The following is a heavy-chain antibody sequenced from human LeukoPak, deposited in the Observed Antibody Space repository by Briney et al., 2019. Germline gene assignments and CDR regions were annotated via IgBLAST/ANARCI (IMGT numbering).Heavy chain of an antibody. D-gene: IGHD6-13*01. CDR1: GGSISSYY. CDR2: IYYSGSA. V-gene: IGHV4-59*08. CDR3: ARHSSSSRPNFDY. J-gene: IGHJ4*02. Sequence: PSETLSLTCTVSGGSISSYYWSWIRQPPGKGLEWIGYIYYSGSAYYNPSLKSRVTISVDTSKNQFSLKLSSVTAADTAVYYCARHSSSSRPNFDYWGQGTLVTVSS.